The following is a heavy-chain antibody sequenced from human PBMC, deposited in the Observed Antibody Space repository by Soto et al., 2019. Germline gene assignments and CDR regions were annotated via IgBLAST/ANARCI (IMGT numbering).Heavy chain of an antibody. CDR1: GFTFSSCA. V-gene: IGHV3-30-3*01. CDR3: ARQQSSRWYYYGLDV. Sequence: QVQLVESGGGVVQPGRSLRLSCAASGFTFSSCAMHWVRQAPGKGLEWVAVISYDGSNKYYADSVKGRFTISRDNSKNTLYLQMNSLRGEDTAVYYCARQQSSRWYYYGLDVWGQGTTVTISS. D-gene: IGHD6-13*01. J-gene: IGHJ6*02. CDR2: ISYDGSNK.